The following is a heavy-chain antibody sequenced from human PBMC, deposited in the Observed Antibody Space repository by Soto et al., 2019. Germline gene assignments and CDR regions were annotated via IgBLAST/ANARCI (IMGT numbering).Heavy chain of an antibody. J-gene: IGHJ2*01. V-gene: IGHV3-23*01. CDR2: ISGGGDRA. Sequence: ESGGGLVQPGGSLRLSCVGSGFTFINYAMNWVRQTPGKGLEWVSTISGGGDRAFDADTVKGRFTISRDHSKNTVNLQMNSLRADDTAVYYCARKVLGSTSRPDWWYFDLWGRGTLVTVSS. CDR1: GFTFINYA. CDR3: ARKVLGSTSRPDWWYFDL. D-gene: IGHD2-2*01.